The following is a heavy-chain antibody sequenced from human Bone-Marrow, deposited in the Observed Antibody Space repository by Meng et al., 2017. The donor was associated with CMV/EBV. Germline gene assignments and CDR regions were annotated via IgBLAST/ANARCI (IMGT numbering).Heavy chain of an antibody. CDR3: AREGHNSSGWSR. CDR2: IYTSGST. V-gene: IGHV4-4*07. J-gene: IGHJ4*02. CDR1: GGSRGSYN. D-gene: IGHD6-19*01. Sequence: PRRGNTSEPHAHICTVFGGSRGSYNWSWIRQPAGKELEWIGRIYTSGSTNYNPSLKSRVTISVDTSKNQFSLKLSSVTAADTAVYYCAREGHNSSGWSRWGQGTLVTVSS.